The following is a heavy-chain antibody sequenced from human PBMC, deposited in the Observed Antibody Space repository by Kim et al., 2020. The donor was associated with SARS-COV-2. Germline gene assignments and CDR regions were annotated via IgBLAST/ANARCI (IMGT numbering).Heavy chain of an antibody. CDR2: ISAYNGNT. J-gene: IGHJ5*02. CDR3: ARDRYCSGGSCSRYNWFDP. Sequence: ASVKVSCKASGYTFTSYGISWVRQAPGQGLEWMEWISAYNGNTNYAQKLQGRVTMTTDTSTSTAYMELRSLRSDDTAVYYCARDRYCSGGSCSRYNWFDPWGQGTLVTVSS. D-gene: IGHD2-15*01. CDR1: GYTFTSYG. V-gene: IGHV1-18*01.